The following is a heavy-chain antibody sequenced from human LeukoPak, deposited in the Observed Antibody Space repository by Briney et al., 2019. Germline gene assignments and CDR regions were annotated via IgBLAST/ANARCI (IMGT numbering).Heavy chain of an antibody. V-gene: IGHV4-61*01. D-gene: IGHD4-17*01. Sequence: SETLSLTCTVSGGSVDSGYYFWSWIRQPPGKGLEWIGYIHHSGSSNYSPSLKSRVAISLDTSKNQFSLKVNSMTAADTAVYYYARDHGDYGDYGNYDYWGQGILVTVSS. J-gene: IGHJ4*02. CDR1: GGSVDSGYYF. CDR2: IHHSGSS. CDR3: ARDHGDYGDYGNYDY.